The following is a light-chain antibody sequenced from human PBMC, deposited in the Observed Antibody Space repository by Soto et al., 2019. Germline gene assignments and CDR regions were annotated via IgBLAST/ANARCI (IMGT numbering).Light chain of an antibody. CDR1: SSDVGGYNY. V-gene: IGLV2-14*01. CDR2: DVS. CDR3: SSYTSSSAVV. Sequence: QSVLTQPASVSGSPGQSITISCTGTSSDVGGYNYVSWYQQYPGKAPKLMIYDVSNRPSGVSNRFSGSKSGNTASLTISGLQAEDEADYYCSSYTSSSAVVFGGGTKVPS. J-gene: IGLJ3*02.